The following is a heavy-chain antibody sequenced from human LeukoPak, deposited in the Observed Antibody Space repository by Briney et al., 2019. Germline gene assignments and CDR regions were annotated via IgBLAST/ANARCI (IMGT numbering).Heavy chain of an antibody. CDR1: GGSFSGYY. D-gene: IGHD6-6*01. J-gene: IGHJ6*03. CDR3: ARDKQLVRGFYYYYYYMDV. V-gene: IGHV4-34*01. Sequence: KPSETLSLTCAVYGGSFSGYYWSWIRQPPGKGLEWLGEINHSGSTNYNPSLKSRVTISVDTSKNQFSLKLSSVTAADTAVYYCARDKQLVRGFYYYYYYMDVWGKGTTVTVSS. CDR2: INHSGST.